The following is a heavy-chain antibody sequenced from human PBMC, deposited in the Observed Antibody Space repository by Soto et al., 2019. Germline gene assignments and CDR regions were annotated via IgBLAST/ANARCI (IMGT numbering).Heavy chain of an antibody. CDR1: GGSISSSSYY. CDR3: ARLYYYDSSGYSDY. Sequence: PSETLSLTCTVSGGSISSSSYYWGWIRQPPGKGLEWIGSIYYSGSTYYNPSLKSRVTISVDTSKNQFSLKLSSVTAADTAVYYCARLYYYDSSGYSDYWGQGTLVTVS. V-gene: IGHV4-39*01. CDR2: IYYSGST. J-gene: IGHJ4*02. D-gene: IGHD3-22*01.